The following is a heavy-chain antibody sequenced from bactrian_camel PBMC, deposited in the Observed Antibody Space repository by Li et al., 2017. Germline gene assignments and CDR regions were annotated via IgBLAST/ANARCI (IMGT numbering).Heavy chain of an antibody. CDR1: GSIYSDAC. D-gene: IGHD6*01. J-gene: IGHJ4*01. V-gene: IGHV3S53*01. Sequence: HVQLVESGGGSVQAGGFLRLSCVASGSIYSDACVGWLRQAPGKEREGVAAIDSDGSTRYADSVKGRFTISRDNAKNTVYLQMYSLKPDDMAVYYCVTDGDDTVVPGVLIKLAYWGQGTQVTVS. CDR3: VTDGDDTVVPGVLIKLAY. CDR2: IDSDGST.